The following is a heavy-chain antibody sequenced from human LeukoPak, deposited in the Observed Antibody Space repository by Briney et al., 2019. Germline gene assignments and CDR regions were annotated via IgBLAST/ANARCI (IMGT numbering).Heavy chain of an antibody. J-gene: IGHJ3*02. D-gene: IGHD4-23*01. V-gene: IGHV3-30*18. CDR1: GFTFSAFA. Sequence: GGSLRLSCAAPGFTFSAFAMHWVRQAPGKGLEWVAVILYDGSNKYYADSVKGRLTISRDNSKNTLSLQVNSLRSEDTAVYFCAKGDYGGNSHTFDIWGQGTMVTVSS. CDR3: AKGDYGGNSHTFDI. CDR2: ILYDGSNK.